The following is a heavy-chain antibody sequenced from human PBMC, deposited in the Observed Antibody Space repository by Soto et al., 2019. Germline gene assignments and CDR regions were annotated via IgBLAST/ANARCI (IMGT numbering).Heavy chain of an antibody. CDR2: ISSSSSYI. CDR3: AREPGRFLEWLSPYYYGMDV. V-gene: IGHV3-21*01. J-gene: IGHJ6*02. D-gene: IGHD3-3*01. Sequence: EVQLVESGGGLVKPGGSLRLSCAASGFTFSSYSMNWVRQAPGKGLEWVSSISSSSSYIYYADSVKGRFTISRDNAKNSLYLQMNSLRAEDTAVYYCAREPGRFLEWLSPYYYGMDVWGQGTTVTVSS. CDR1: GFTFSSYS.